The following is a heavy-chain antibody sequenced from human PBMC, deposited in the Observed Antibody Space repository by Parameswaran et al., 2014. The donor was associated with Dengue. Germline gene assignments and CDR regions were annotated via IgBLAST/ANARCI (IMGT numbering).Heavy chain of an antibody. CDR2: IKSKTDGGTT. V-gene: IGHV3-15*01. D-gene: IGHD2-2*02. CDR3: TTLIYCSSTSCYTDY. J-gene: IGHJ4*02. Sequence: RWIRQPPGKGLEWVGRIKSKTDGGTTDYAAPVKGRFTISRDDSKNTLYLQMNSLKTEDTAVYYCTTLIYCSSTSCYTDYWGQGTLVTVSS.